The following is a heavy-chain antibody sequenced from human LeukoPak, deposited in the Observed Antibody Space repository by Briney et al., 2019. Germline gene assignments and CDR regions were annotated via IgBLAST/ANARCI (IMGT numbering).Heavy chain of an antibody. J-gene: IGHJ6*02. CDR3: AKNIAAPGRDSYYLYGMDV. CDR2: IKQDGSDQ. Sequence: GGSLRLSCAASGFIFSGYWMTWVRQAPGKGLESVASIKQDGSDQHYVDAVKGRCTISRDNAKNSLYLQMNNLRADDTAVYYCAKNIAAPGRDSYYLYGMDVRGQGSTVTVSS. V-gene: IGHV3-7*01. D-gene: IGHD6-25*01. CDR1: GFIFSGYW.